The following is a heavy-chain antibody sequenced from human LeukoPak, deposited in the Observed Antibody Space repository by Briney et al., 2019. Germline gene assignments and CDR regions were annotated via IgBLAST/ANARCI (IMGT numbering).Heavy chain of an antibody. D-gene: IGHD2-2*01. CDR1: GGSIGSGDYY. CDR3: ARDRDSSSPTYNDAFDI. V-gene: IGHV4-30-4*08. CDR2: IYYSGST. Sequence: SETLSLTCTVSGGSIGSGDYYWSWIRQPPGKGLQWIGYIYYSGSTYYNPSLKSRVTISVDTSKNQFSLKLSSVTAADTAVYYCARDRDSSSPTYNDAFDIWGQGTMVTVSS. J-gene: IGHJ3*02.